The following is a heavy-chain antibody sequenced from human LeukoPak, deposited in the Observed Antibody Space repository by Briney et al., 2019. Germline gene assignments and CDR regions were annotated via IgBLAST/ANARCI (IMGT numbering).Heavy chain of an antibody. CDR2: INHSGST. J-gene: IGHJ3*02. Sequence: SETLSLTCAVYGWSFSGYYWSWIRQPPGKGLEWIGEINHSGSTNYNPTLKSRVTISIDTSKNQFSMKLSSVTAADTAVYYCARGQRISGYDAFDIWGQGTMVTVSS. CDR1: GWSFSGYY. D-gene: IGHD3-22*01. V-gene: IGHV4-34*01. CDR3: ARGQRISGYDAFDI.